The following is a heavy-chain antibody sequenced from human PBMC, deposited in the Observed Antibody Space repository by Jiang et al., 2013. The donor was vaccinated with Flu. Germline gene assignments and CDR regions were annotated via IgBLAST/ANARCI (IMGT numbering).Heavy chain of an antibody. Sequence: SLKISCKGSGYSFPFYWIAWMRQMPGKGLEWMGIIYPGDSDTRYNPSFEGQVTISGDKSVNTAYLQWDSLKASDTATYYCAKLGGACNAGKCYFDYWGQGTVVTVSS. D-gene: IGHD1-26*01. CDR2: IYPGDSDT. CDR1: GYSFPFYW. J-gene: IGHJ4*02. CDR3: AKLGGACNAGKCYFDY. V-gene: IGHV5-51*01.